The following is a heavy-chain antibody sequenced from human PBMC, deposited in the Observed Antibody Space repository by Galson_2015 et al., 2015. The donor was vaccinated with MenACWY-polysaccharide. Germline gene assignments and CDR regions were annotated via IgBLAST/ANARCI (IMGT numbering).Heavy chain of an antibody. Sequence: SLRLSCAASGFTFSDYYMSCIRQAPGRGLEWVSHISSSGTTIYYADSVKGRFTISRDNARNSLSLQMNSLRAEDTAVYYCARVRVSYSVDYRGQGTLVTVSS. CDR3: ARVRVSYSVDY. V-gene: IGHV3-11*01. CDR1: GFTFSDYY. J-gene: IGHJ4*02. CDR2: ISSSGTTI. D-gene: IGHD1-26*01.